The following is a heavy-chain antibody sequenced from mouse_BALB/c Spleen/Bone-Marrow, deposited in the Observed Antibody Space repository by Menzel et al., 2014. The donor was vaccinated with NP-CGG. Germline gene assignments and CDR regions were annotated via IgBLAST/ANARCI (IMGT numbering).Heavy chain of an antibody. Sequence: DVHLVESGPGLVKPSQTVSLTCTVTGISITTGNYGWSWIRQFPGNKLEWIRFIYYSGTITYNPSLTSRTTITRDTSKNQFFLEMNSLTTEDTATYYCARAYYRYAMDYWGQGTSVTVSS. CDR3: ARAYYRYAMDY. J-gene: IGHJ4*01. V-gene: IGHV3-5*02. D-gene: IGHD2-14*01. CDR1: GISITTGNYG. CDR2: IYYSGTI.